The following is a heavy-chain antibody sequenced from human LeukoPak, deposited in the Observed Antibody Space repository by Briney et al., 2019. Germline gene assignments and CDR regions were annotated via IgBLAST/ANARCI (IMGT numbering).Heavy chain of an antibody. CDR2: INPTGGTT. CDR3: ARGHYGMDV. J-gene: IGHJ6*02. Sequence: GGSLRLSCVASGFTFSDWYMSWVRQAPGTGLEWVSYINPTGGTTYYADSVKGRFTISRDNAMNLVYLQMNSLRVEDTAVYYCARGHYGMDVWGQGTTVTVSS. CDR1: GFTFSDWY. V-gene: IGHV3-11*01.